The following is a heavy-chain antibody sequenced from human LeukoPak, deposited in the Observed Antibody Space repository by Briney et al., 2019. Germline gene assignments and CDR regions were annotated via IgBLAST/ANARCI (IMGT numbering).Heavy chain of an antibody. D-gene: IGHD3-10*01. Sequence: GGSLRLSCAASGFTFSSYGMHWVRQAPGKGLEWVAVIWYDGSNKYYADSVKGRFPISRDNSKNTLYLQMNSLRAEDTAVYYCARVPYYGDYFDYWGQGTLVTVSS. CDR3: ARVPYYGDYFDY. J-gene: IGHJ4*02. V-gene: IGHV3-33*01. CDR2: IWYDGSNK. CDR1: GFTFSSYG.